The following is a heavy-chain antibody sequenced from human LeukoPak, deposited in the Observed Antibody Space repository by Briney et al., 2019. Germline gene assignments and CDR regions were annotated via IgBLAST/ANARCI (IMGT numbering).Heavy chain of an antibody. CDR3: ARLSTSDTDGNYFDF. D-gene: IGHD1-1*01. V-gene: IGHV4-39*01. J-gene: IGHJ4*02. Sequence: SETLSLTCTVSGDSITRNTYYWVWVRQPPGKGLEWIGSINYSGRTFYSSSLKSRATISVDTFRNQLSLKVTSVTAADTAVYSCARLSTSDTDGNYFDFWGQGTLVTVSS. CDR1: GDSITRNTYY. CDR2: INYSGRT.